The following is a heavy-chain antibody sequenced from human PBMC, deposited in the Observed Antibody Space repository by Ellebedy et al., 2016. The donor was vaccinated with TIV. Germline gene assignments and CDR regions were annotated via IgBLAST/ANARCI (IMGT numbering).Heavy chain of an antibody. D-gene: IGHD6-19*01. Sequence: MPSETLSLTCTVSGGSVSSGSYYWSWIRQPPGKGLEWIGYIYYSGSTNYNPSLKSRVTISVDTSKNQFSLKLSSVTAADTAMYYCARVHNSSGWSGGLSYFDYWGQGTLVTVSS. CDR1: GGSVSSGSYY. CDR2: IYYSGST. CDR3: ARVHNSSGWSGGLSYFDY. J-gene: IGHJ4*02. V-gene: IGHV4-61*01.